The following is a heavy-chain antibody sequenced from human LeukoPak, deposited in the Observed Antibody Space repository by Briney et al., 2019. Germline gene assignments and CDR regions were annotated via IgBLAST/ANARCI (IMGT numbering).Heavy chain of an antibody. CDR2: IKQDGSEE. Sequence: GGSLRLSCAASGFTFSSYSMNWVRQAPGKGLEWVANIKQDGSEEYYVDSVKGRFTISRDNAKNSLYLQMNSLRAEDTAVYYCAREVMTTVTTYFDYWGQGTLVTVSS. CDR1: GFTFSSYS. J-gene: IGHJ4*02. D-gene: IGHD4-17*01. V-gene: IGHV3-7*01. CDR3: AREVMTTVTTYFDY.